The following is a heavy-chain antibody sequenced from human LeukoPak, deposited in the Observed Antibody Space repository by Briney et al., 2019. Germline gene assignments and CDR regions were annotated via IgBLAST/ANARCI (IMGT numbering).Heavy chain of an antibody. V-gene: IGHV4-39*07. J-gene: IGHJ4*02. Sequence: SETLSLTCTVSGGSISSGSYYWGWIRQPPGKGLEWIGSIYYSGSTYYNPSLKSRVTISVDTSKNQFSLKLSSVTAADTAVYYCASIPYGSGSYPFDYWGQGTLVTVSS. CDR3: ASIPYGSGSYPFDY. CDR2: IYYSGST. CDR1: GGSISSGSYY. D-gene: IGHD3-10*01.